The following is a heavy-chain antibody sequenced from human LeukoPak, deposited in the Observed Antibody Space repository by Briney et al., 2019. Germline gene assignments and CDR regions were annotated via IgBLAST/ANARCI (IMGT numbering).Heavy chain of an antibody. Sequence: GGSLRLSCAASGFTFSSYWMSWVRQAPGKGLEWVANIKQDGSETYYVDSVKGRCTISRDNAKNSLYLQMNSLRAEDTAVYYCARDWLSVVWGHSLDYWGQGTLVTVSS. CDR1: GFTFSSYW. D-gene: IGHD3-16*01. V-gene: IGHV3-7*05. CDR2: IKQDGSET. CDR3: ARDWLSVVWGHSLDY. J-gene: IGHJ4*02.